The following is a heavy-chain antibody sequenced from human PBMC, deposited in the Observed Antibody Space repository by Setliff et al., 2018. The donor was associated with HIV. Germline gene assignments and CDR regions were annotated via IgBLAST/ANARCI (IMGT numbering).Heavy chain of an antibody. D-gene: IGHD4-17*01. V-gene: IGHV4-38-2*01. J-gene: IGHJ4*02. Sequence: SETMSLTCGVSGYSISSGYYWCWIRQPPGKGLEWIGSIYHNGITYYNPSLKSRVTISVDTSQNQFSLKLSSVTAADTAIYYCARRIYGNNPYFDYWSQGTLVTVSS. CDR2: IYHNGIT. CDR3: ARRIYGNNPYFDY. CDR1: GYSISSGYY.